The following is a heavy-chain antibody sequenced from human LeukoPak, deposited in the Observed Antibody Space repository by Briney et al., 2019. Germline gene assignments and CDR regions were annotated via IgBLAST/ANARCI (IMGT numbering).Heavy chain of an antibody. Sequence: GESLRISCKGSGYTFSSYWIGWVRQMPGKGLEWMGIIYPGDSDTRYSPSLQGQVTISVDTSIGTAYLQWSSLKASDTAIYYCARQPYNDFWSGYYDYWGQGTLVTVSS. D-gene: IGHD3-3*01. CDR2: IYPGDSDT. CDR3: ARQPYNDFWSGYYDY. CDR1: GYTFSSYW. V-gene: IGHV5-51*01. J-gene: IGHJ4*02.